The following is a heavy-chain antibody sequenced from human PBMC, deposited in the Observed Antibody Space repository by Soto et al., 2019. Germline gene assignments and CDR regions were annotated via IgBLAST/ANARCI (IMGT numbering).Heavy chain of an antibody. CDR3: ARAGVHYITVTTLDYYYYYYMDV. CDR2: IYYSGST. Sequence: SETLSLTCAVSSGSISSSNWWSWIRQPPGKGLEWIGYIYYSGSTNYNPSLKSRVTISVDTSKNQFSLKLSSVTAADTAVYYCARAGVHYITVTTLDYYYYYYMDVWGKGTTVTVSS. D-gene: IGHD4-17*01. V-gene: IGHV4-61*01. J-gene: IGHJ6*03. CDR1: SGSISSSNW.